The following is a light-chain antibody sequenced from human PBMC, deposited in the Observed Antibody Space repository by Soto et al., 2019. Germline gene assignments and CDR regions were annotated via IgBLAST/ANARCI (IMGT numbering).Light chain of an antibody. CDR1: QSVSSN. CDR2: GAS. CDR3: QQYNNWPPVT. Sequence: EIVMTQSPATLSVSPGERATLSCRASQSVSSNLAWYQQKPGQAPRLLIYGASTRATGIPARFSGSGSGTEFNLTISSLQSEDFAVYYCQQYNNWPPVTFGQGTKVEIK. V-gene: IGKV3-15*01. J-gene: IGKJ1*01.